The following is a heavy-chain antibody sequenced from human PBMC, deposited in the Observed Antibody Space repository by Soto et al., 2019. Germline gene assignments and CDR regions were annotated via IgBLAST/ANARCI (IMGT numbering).Heavy chain of an antibody. D-gene: IGHD6-19*01. V-gene: IGHV4-39*01. Sequence: SETLSLTCTVSGGSISSSSYHWGWIRHPPGKGLEWIGSIYYSGTTYYNPSLKSRVTISVDTSKNQFSLKLSSVTAADTAVYYCARSISVAMDFWGQGTLVTVSS. CDR1: GGSISSSSYH. J-gene: IGHJ4*02. CDR3: ARSISVAMDF. CDR2: IYYSGTT.